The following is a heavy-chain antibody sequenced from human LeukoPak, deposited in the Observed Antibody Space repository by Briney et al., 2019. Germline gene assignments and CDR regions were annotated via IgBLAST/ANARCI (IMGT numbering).Heavy chain of an antibody. J-gene: IGHJ4*02. V-gene: IGHV3-21*01. D-gene: IGHD6-19*01. CDR1: GFTSSSYS. CDR3: ARDPKYSSGWYPDY. Sequence: GGSLRLSCAASGFTSSSYSMNWVRQAPGKGLEWVSSISSSSSYIYYADSVKGRFTISRDNAKNSLYLQMNSLRAEDTAVYYCARDPKYSSGWYPDYWGQGTLVTVSS. CDR2: ISSSSSYI.